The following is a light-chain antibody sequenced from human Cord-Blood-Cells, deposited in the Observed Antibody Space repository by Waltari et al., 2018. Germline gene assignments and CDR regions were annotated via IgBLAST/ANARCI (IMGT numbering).Light chain of an antibody. V-gene: IGLV2-14*01. CDR1: SSDVGGYNY. CDR2: DVS. CDR3: SSYTSSSTVV. Sequence: QSALTQPASVSGSPGQSITISCTGTSSDVGGYNYVSWYQQHPGKAPKLMIYDVSKRPSGVSNRFSGSKSGNTASLTISGLQAEDEADYYCSSYTSSSTVVFGGGTTLTVL. J-gene: IGLJ2*01.